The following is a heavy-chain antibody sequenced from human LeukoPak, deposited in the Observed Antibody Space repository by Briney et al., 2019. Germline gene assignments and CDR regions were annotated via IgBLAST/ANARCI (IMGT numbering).Heavy chain of an antibody. CDR1: GYSISSGYY. V-gene: IGHV4-38-2*02. CDR2: IYHSGST. CDR3: AREGGRSYYYAPGDDAFDI. Sequence: SETLSLTCTVSGYSISSGYYWGWIRQPPGKGLEWIGSIYHSGSTYYNPSLKSRVTISVDTSKNQFSLKLSSVTAADTAVYYCAREGGRSYYYAPGDDAFDIWGQGTMVTVSS. D-gene: IGHD3-10*01. J-gene: IGHJ3*02.